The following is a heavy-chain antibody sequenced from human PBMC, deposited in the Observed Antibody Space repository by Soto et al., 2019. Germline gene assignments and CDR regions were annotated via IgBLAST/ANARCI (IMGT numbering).Heavy chain of an antibody. Sequence: GGSLRLSCAASGFTFRSSWMRWVRQAPGKGLEWVSAISGSGGSTYYADSVKGRFTISRDNSKNTLYLQMNSLRAEDTAVYYCAKDSARGSLRFLEWLPDYWGQGTLVTVSS. CDR1: GFTFRSSW. V-gene: IGHV3-23*01. J-gene: IGHJ4*02. D-gene: IGHD3-3*01. CDR3: AKDSARGSLRFLEWLPDY. CDR2: ISGSGGST.